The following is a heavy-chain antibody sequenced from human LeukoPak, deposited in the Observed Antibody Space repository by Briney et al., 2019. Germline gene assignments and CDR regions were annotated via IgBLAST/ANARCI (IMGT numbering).Heavy chain of an antibody. Sequence: PSETLSLTCTVSGGSISSYYWSWIRQPPGKGLEWIGYIYYSGSTNYNPSLKSRVTISVDTSKNQFSLKLSSVTAADTAVYYCARDLTGDNWFDPWGQGTLVTVSS. CDR3: ARDLTGDNWFDP. D-gene: IGHD3-9*01. V-gene: IGHV4-59*01. J-gene: IGHJ5*02. CDR1: GGSISSYY. CDR2: IYYSGST.